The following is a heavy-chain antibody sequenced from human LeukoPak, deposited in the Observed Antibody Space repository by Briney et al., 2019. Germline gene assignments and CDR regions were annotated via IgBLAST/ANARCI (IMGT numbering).Heavy chain of an antibody. CDR1: GFTFSSYA. D-gene: IGHD2-2*01. Sequence: PGGSLRLSCAASGFTFSSYAMSWVHQAPGKGLEWVSGLSGSGGSTFYADSVRGRFTISRDNSKSTLYLQMNSLRAEDTAMYYCAKQGCTSATCYLNCWGQGTLVTVSS. V-gene: IGHV3-23*01. J-gene: IGHJ4*02. CDR3: AKQGCTSATCYLNC. CDR2: LSGSGGST.